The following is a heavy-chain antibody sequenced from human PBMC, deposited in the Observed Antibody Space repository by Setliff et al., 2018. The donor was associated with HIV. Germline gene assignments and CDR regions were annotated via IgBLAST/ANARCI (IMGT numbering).Heavy chain of an antibody. V-gene: IGHV4-39*06. J-gene: IGHJ5*02. Sequence: SETLSLTCVVSGDSIISGSYYWGWIRQPPGKGLEWLGTIYNGGASHYNPSLKSRVIIFLDPSKNQFTLELRSVTAADTAIYYCAREAPSEPTRYYNFWSGYPDWFDPWGQGTLVTVSS. CDR2: IYNGGAS. CDR1: GDSIISGSYY. CDR3: AREAPSEPTRYYNFWSGYPDWFDP. D-gene: IGHD3-3*01.